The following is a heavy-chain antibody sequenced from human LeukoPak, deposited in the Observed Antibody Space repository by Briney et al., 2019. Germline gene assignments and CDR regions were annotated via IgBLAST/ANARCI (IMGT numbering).Heavy chain of an antibody. J-gene: IGHJ4*02. CDR1: GYTFTSYY. Sequence: ASVKVSCKASGYTFTSYYMHWVRQAPGQELEWMGIINPSGGSTSYAQKFQGRVTMTRDTSTSTVYMELSSLRSEDTAVYYCARDTNPSYSGWYNLPDYWGQGTLVTVSS. CDR2: INPSGGST. CDR3: ARDTNPSYSGWYNLPDY. D-gene: IGHD6-19*01. V-gene: IGHV1-46*01.